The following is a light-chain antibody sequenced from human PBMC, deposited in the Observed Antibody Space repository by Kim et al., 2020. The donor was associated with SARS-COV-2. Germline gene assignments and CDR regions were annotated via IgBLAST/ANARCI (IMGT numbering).Light chain of an antibody. V-gene: IGKV3-15*01. J-gene: IGKJ4*02. CDR3: QQYQSWPPLT. CDR1: QSVDVN. Sequence: EILMTQSTATLSVSPGERATLSCRASQSVDVNLACYHQKPGQAPRLLIYGASTRATGIPARFSGSGSETEFILTINSLQSEDFGLYYWQQYQSWPPLTFGGGTKVV. CDR2: GAS.